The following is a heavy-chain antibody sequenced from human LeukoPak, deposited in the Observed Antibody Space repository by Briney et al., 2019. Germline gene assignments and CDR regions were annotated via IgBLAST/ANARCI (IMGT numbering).Heavy chain of an antibody. J-gene: IGHJ1*01. CDR1: GFTFSSYG. CDR3: AKPTPVLSAAMAGSEN. Sequence: GGSLRLSCAASGFTFSSYGMHWVRQAPGKGLEWVAVISYDGSTKNHADSVKGRFTISRDNSKNTLYLQMNSLRPEDTAVYYCAKPTPVLSAAMAGSENWGQGTLVTVSS. D-gene: IGHD2-2*01. V-gene: IGHV3-30*18. CDR2: ISYDGSTK.